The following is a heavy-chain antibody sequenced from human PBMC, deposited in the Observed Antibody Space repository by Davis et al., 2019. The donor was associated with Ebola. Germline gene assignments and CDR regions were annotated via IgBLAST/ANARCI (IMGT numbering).Heavy chain of an antibody. CDR2: IRYDGSNK. CDR3: AKVTGTPYI. V-gene: IGHV3-30*02. CDR1: GFTFSSYG. J-gene: IGHJ3*02. Sequence: GESLKISCAASGFTFSSYGMHWVRQAPGKGLEWVAFIRYDGSNKYYADSVKGRFTISRDNSKNTLYLQMNSLRAENTAVYYCAKVTGTPYIWGQGTMVTVSS. D-gene: IGHD1-1*01.